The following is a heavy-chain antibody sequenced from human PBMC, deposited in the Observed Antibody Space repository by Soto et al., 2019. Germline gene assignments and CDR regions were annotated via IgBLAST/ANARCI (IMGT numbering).Heavy chain of an antibody. CDR2: IYYTGTT. D-gene: IGHD1-1*01. J-gene: IGHJ6*02. CDR3: ARSERRYYGMDV. CDR1: GLSVTSYNW. V-gene: IGHV4-28*01. Sequence: SETLSLTCAVSGLSVTSYNWRGWVRQPPGKGLEWIGYIYYTGTTNYNPSLKSRVTLSLDTSNNQFSLRLNSVTAVDTAVYYCARSERRYYGMDVWGQGTTVTVSS.